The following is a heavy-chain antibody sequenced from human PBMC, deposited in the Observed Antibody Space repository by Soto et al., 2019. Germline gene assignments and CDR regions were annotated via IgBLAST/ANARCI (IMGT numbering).Heavy chain of an antibody. CDR3: AREGVAPYYYGMDV. D-gene: IGHD5-12*01. Sequence: ASVKVSCKASGYSFTTYGVHWVRQAPGQRLEWMGWINADNGYTDYSQKFQGRVTITRDTSASTAYMELRSLRSDDTAVYYCAREGVAPYYYGMDVWGQGTPVTVSS. J-gene: IGHJ6*02. V-gene: IGHV1-3*01. CDR1: GYSFTTYG. CDR2: INADNGYT.